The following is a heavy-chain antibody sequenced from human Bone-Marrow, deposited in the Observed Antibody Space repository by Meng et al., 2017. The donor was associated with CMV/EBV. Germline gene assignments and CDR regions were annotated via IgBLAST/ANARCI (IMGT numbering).Heavy chain of an antibody. CDR2: ISSSGSTI. CDR3: AGAPIAAAGPYYFDY. Sequence: GGSLRLSCAASGFTFSDYYMSWIRQAPGKGLEWVSYISSSGSTIYYADSVKGRFTISRDNAKNSLYLQMNSLRAEDTAVYYCAGAPIAAAGPYYFDYWGQGTLVTVSS. D-gene: IGHD6-13*01. J-gene: IGHJ4*02. CDR1: GFTFSDYY. V-gene: IGHV3-11*01.